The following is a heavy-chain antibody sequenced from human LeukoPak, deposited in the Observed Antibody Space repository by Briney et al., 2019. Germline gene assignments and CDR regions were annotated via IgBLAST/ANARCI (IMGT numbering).Heavy chain of an antibody. J-gene: IGHJ4*02. V-gene: IGHV1-46*01. D-gene: IGHD1-26*01. CDR2: INPSGGST. CDR3: ARAQWELLKGTFDY. CDR1: GGTFSSYA. Sequence: GASVKVSCKASGGTFSSYAISWVRQAPGQGLEWMGIINPSGGSTSYAQKFQGRVTMTRDTSTSTVYMELSSLRSEDTAVYYCARAQWELLKGTFDYWGQGTLVTVSS.